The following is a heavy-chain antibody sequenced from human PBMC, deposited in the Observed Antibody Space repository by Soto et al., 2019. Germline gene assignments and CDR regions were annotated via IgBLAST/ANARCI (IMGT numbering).Heavy chain of an antibody. CDR1: GFTFSRYW. D-gene: IGHD3-10*01. V-gene: IGHV3-7*01. CDR2: IKGDGSEK. J-gene: IGHJ4*02. CDR3: VRNYYYISGSYFDY. Sequence: EVQLVESGGGLGQPGGSLRLSCAASGFTFSRYWMSWVRQAPGKGLEWVANIKGDGSEKYYVDSVEGRFTISRDDAKNSLYLQMISLRAEDTAVYYCVRNYYYISGSYFDYWGQGTLVTVSS.